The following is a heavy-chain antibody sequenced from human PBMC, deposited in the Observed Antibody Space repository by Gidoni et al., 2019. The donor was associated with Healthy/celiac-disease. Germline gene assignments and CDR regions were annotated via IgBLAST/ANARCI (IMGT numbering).Heavy chain of an antibody. V-gene: IGHV4-59*08. CDR2: IYYSGST. CDR3: ARTVSDYYYGMDV. J-gene: IGHJ6*02. Sequence: QVQLQESGPGLVKPSETLSLTCPVSGGSISRYYWSWIRQPPGTGLEWIGYIYYSGSTNYNPSLKSRVTISVDTSKNQFSLKLSSVTAADTAVYYCARTVSDYYYGMDVWGQGTTVTVSS. CDR1: GGSISRYY.